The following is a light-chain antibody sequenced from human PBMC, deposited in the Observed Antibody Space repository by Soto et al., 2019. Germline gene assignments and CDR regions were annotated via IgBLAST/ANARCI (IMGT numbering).Light chain of an antibody. Sequence: EIVLTQSPGTLSLSPGERATLSCRASQIISSSYLAWYQQKPGQAPRLLIYGASIRATGIPDRFSGSGSGTDFTLTISRLEPEDFAVYYCQQYGGSPVFTFGLGTKVDIK. CDR1: QIISSSY. V-gene: IGKV3-20*01. CDR2: GAS. CDR3: QQYGGSPVFT. J-gene: IGKJ3*01.